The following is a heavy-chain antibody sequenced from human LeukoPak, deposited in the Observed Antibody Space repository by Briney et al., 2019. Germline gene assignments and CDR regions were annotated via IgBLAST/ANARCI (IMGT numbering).Heavy chain of an antibody. D-gene: IGHD3-22*01. CDR2: IYYSGST. CDR1: GGSISSYY. CDR3: ARAEYYYDSSGYYISAFDI. V-gene: IGHV4-59*01. Sequence: PSETLSLTCTVSGGSISSYYWSWIRQPPGKGLEWIGYIYYSGSTNYNPSLKSRVTISVDTSKNQFSLKLSSVTAADTAVYYCARAEYYYDSSGYYISAFDIWGQGTMVTVSS. J-gene: IGHJ3*02.